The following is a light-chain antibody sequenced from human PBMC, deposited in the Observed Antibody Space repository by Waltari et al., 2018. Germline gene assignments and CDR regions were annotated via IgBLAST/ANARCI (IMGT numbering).Light chain of an antibody. CDR2: GTS. Sequence: RATQRVSGSSLAWYQQKPGQAPRLLIYGTSSRATGIPDRFSGSGSVTDFTLTITRLEAEDFAVYYCQQYGSSPPTTFGQGTKVEIK. CDR3: QQYGSSPPTT. CDR1: QRVSGSS. J-gene: IGKJ1*01. V-gene: IGKV3-20*01.